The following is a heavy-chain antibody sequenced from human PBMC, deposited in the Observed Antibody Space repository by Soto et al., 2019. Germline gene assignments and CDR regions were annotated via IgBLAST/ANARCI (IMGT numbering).Heavy chain of an antibody. CDR1: GGSISSSSYY. Sequence: SETLSLTCTVSGGSISSSSYYWGWIRQPPGKGLEWIGSIYYSGSTYYNLSLKSRVTISVDTSKNQFSLKLSSVTAADTAVYYCARSTVTTNYGMDVWGQGTTVTVSS. CDR3: ARSTVTTNYGMDV. V-gene: IGHV4-39*07. J-gene: IGHJ6*02. D-gene: IGHD4-4*01. CDR2: IYYSGST.